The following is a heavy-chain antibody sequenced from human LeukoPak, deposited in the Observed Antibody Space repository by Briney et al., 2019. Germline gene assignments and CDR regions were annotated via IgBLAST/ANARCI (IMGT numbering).Heavy chain of an antibody. CDR3: ARKSQRGYTYYYYYMDV. CDR2: INHSGST. J-gene: IGHJ6*03. Sequence: SETLSLTCAVYGGSFSGYYWSWIRQPPGKGLEWIGEINHSGSTNYNPSLKSRVTISVDTSKNQFSLKLSSVTAADTAVYYCARKSQRGYTYYYYYMDVWGKGTTVTISS. D-gene: IGHD5-18*01. CDR1: GGSFSGYY. V-gene: IGHV4-34*01.